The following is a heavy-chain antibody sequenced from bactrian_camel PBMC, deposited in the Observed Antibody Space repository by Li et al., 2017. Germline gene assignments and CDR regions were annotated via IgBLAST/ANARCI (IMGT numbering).Heavy chain of an antibody. CDR2: LLIRGEIRGEPA. D-gene: IGHD3*01. CDR1: GYTATTYC. J-gene: IGHJ4*01. Sequence: HVKLVESGGGSVQAGGSLRLSCAASGYTATTYCMAWFRQAPGKEREGVASLLIRGEIRGEPAAYADSVKGRFTISRDNAKNMLYLQMNSLKIEDTAVYYCALGSSRQATMTARGEGTQVTVS. V-gene: IGHV3S1*01.